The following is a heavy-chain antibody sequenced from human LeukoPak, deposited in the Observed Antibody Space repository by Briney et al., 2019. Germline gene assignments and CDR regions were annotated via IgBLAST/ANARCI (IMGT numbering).Heavy chain of an antibody. CDR1: GFTFSSYA. D-gene: IGHD5-18*01. CDR3: AKVSQGYSFIFDY. CDR2: ISGSGGST. J-gene: IGHJ4*02. V-gene: IGHV3-23*01. Sequence: PGGSLRLSCAASGFTFSSYAMSWVRQAPGKGLEWISAISGSGGSTYYADSVKGRFTISRDNSKNTLYLQMNSLRAEDTAVYYCAKVSQGYSFIFDYWGQGTLVTVSS.